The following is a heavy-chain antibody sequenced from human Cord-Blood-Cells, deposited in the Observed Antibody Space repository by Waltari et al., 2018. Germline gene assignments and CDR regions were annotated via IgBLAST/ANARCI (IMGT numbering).Heavy chain of an antibody. CDR1: GGSISSSSYY. CDR2: ICYSGST. Sequence: QLQLQESGPGLVKPSETLSLTCTVSGGSISSSSYYWGWIRQPAGKGLEWIGSICYSGSTYYNPSLKSRVTISVDTSKNQFSLKLSSVTAADTAVYYCARATISGSYFDYWGQGTLVTVSS. D-gene: IGHD1-26*01. J-gene: IGHJ4*02. CDR3: ARATISGSYFDY. V-gene: IGHV4-39*01.